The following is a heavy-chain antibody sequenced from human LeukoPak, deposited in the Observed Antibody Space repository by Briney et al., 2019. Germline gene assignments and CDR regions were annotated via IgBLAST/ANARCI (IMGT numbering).Heavy chain of an antibody. V-gene: IGHV4-61*08. J-gene: IGHJ5*02. CDR2: IYYSGST. Sequence: PSETLSLTCTVSGGSISSGGYYWSWIRQPPGKGLEWIGYIYYSGSTNYNPSLKSRVTISVDTSKNQFSLKLSSVTAADTAVYYCAREGSKKNWFDPWGQGTLVTVSS. CDR1: GGSISSGGYY. CDR3: AREGSKKNWFDP. D-gene: IGHD1-26*01.